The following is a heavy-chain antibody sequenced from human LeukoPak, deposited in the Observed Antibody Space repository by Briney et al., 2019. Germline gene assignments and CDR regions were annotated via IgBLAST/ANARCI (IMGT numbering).Heavy chain of an antibody. D-gene: IGHD2-8*01. Sequence: GGSLRLSCAASGFTFSSYEMTWVRQAPGPGLEWVSYISSSGSTIYYADSVKGRFTISRDNAKNSLYRQMHSLRAEDTAVYYCARALVLITDYWGQGTLVTVSS. CDR3: ARALVLITDY. V-gene: IGHV3-48*03. CDR2: ISSSGSTI. CDR1: GFTFSSYE. J-gene: IGHJ4*02.